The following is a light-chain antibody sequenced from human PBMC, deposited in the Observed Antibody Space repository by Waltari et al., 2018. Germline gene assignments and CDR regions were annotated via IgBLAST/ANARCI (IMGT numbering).Light chain of an antibody. CDR1: SSNIGSNS. CDR3: AAWDDSLNGWV. V-gene: IGLV1-44*01. CDR2: NTY. Sequence: QSVVTQPPSASGTPGQRVTISCSGSSSNIGSNSVNWYQQLPGTAPNLLIYNTYQRPSGVPDRFSGSKSGTSASLAISGLQSEDETDYYCAAWDDSLNGWVFGGGTQVTVL. J-gene: IGLJ3*02.